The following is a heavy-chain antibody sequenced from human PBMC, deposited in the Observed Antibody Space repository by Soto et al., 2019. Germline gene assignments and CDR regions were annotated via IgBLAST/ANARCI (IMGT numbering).Heavy chain of an antibody. J-gene: IGHJ5*02. CDR3: ARGPHRRGIAAAGTLSDWFDP. Sequence: GASVTVSCQASGYTFTGYYMHWVRQAPGQGLEWMGWINPNSGGTNYAQKFQGWVTMTRDTSISTAYMELSRLRSDDTAVYYCARGPHRRGIAAAGTLSDWFDPWGQGTLVTVSS. CDR1: GYTFTGYY. CDR2: INPNSGGT. V-gene: IGHV1-2*04. D-gene: IGHD6-13*01.